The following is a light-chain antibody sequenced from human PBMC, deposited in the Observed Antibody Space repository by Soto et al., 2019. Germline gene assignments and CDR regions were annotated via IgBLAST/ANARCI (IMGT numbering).Light chain of an antibody. Sequence: ENVLTQSPGTLSLSPGERATPSCRASQSVSSSYLAWYQQKPGQAPRLLIYGASFRATGIPDRFSGSGSGTDFTLTISRLEPEDFAVYYCQQYGISPFGQGTKVYIK. V-gene: IGKV3-20*01. CDR3: QQYGISP. CDR2: GAS. CDR1: QSVSSSY. J-gene: IGKJ1*01.